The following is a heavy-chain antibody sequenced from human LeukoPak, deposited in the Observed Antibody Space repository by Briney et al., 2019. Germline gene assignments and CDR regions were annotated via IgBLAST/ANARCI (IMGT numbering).Heavy chain of an antibody. J-gene: IGHJ4*02. CDR1: GYMFSIND. CDR2: INPNSGGT. D-gene: IGHD6-19*01. V-gene: IGHV1-2*02. Sequence: ASVKVSCKTSGYMFSINDMHWVRQAPGQGLEWMGWINPNSGGTNYAQKFQGRVTMTRDTSISTAYMELSRLRSEDTAVYYCARDGKQWRGGNYFDSWGQGTLVAVSS. CDR3: ARDGKQWRGGNYFDS.